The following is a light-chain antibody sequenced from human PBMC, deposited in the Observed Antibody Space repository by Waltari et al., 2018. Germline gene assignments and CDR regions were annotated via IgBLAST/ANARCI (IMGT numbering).Light chain of an antibody. J-gene: IGKJ4*01. CDR2: AAS. CDR1: QSITTY. CDR3: QESYKTPPT. V-gene: IGKV1-39*01. Sequence: DIQMTQPPSSLSASIGDRVTITCRASQSITTYLNWYQQKPGKAPKLLIYAASSLQSGVPSRFSGSGSGTDFTLTISSLQPEDFATYSCQESYKTPPTFGGGTKVEIK.